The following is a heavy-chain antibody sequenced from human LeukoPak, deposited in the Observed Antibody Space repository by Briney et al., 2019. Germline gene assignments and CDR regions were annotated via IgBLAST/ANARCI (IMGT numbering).Heavy chain of an antibody. CDR1: GFTFGSYE. CDR2: ISKSGSTI. D-gene: IGHD4-17*01. Sequence: GGSLRLSCAASGFTFGSYEMNWVRQAPGKGLEWVSYISKSGSTIYYADSVKGRFTISRDNAKNSPYLQMNSLRAEDTAVYYCAREGTAVTTEFDYWGQGTLVTVSS. CDR3: AREGTAVTTEFDY. J-gene: IGHJ4*02. V-gene: IGHV3-48*03.